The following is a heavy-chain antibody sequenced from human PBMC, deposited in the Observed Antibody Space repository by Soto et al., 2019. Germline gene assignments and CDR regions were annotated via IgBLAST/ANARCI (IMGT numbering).Heavy chain of an antibody. J-gene: IGHJ4*02. CDR3: TRDPEACDY. Sequence: EVMLVESGGGLVQPGGSLRLSCAASGFSFSTYSMNWVRQAPGKGLEWVAYISKGITTTHYADSVRGRFTISRDNAKNSLFRQMDSLRVEDTAVYYGTRDPEACDYWGQGTVVTVSS. CDR1: GFSFSTYS. CDR2: ISKGITTT. V-gene: IGHV3-48*01.